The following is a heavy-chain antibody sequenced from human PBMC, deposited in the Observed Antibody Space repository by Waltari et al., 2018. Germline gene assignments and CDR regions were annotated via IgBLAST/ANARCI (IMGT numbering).Heavy chain of an antibody. J-gene: IGHJ4*02. CDR2: TKNKANSHIT. V-gene: IGHV3-72*01. CDR3: ARDTATALDS. D-gene: IGHD1-1*01. Sequence: EVQLVESGGGLVQPGGSLRLSCVASGFTFLDPYMDWVRQAPGQGLEWISRTKNKANSHITDYAASVKGRFIASRDDSKNSLYLQMNNLKTEDTAVYYCARDTATALDSWTQGTLVTVSA. CDR1: GFTFLDPY.